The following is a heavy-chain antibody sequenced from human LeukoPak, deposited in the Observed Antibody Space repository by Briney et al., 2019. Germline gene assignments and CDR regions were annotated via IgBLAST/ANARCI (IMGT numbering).Heavy chain of an antibody. D-gene: IGHD2-8*01. J-gene: IGHJ4*02. CDR3: ARDRGRVQMVYAIPCDY. CDR1: GYTFSDYA. Sequence: ASVKVSCKASGYTFSDYAIHWVRQAPGQGLEWMGWVNPNTGGTSYAQKFQGRVTMTRDTSISTAYMQLNRLTSDDTAVYYCARDRGRVQMVYAIPCDYWGQGTLVTVSS. V-gene: IGHV1-2*02. CDR2: VNPNTGGT.